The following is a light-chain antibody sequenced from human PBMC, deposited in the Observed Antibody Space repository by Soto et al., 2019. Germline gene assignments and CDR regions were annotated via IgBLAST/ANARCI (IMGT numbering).Light chain of an antibody. CDR2: DVS. CDR1: SSDVGAYNF. Sequence: QSALTQPASVSGSPGQSITLSCTGASSDVGAYNFVSWYQQHPGKVPKLMIFDVSSRTSGVSDRFSGSKSGNTAALTIAGLQAEDEGDEYCSSYTSSSTHVFGRGTKLTVL. J-gene: IGLJ1*01. V-gene: IGLV2-14*03. CDR3: SSYTSSSTHV.